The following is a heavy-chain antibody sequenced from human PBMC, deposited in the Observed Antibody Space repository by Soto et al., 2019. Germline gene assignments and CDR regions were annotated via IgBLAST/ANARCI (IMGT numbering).Heavy chain of an antibody. Sequence: PGGSLRLSCAASGFTFSSYAMSWVRQAPGKGLEWVSVIYSGGSTYYADSVKGRFTIPRDNSKNTLYLQMNSLRAEDTAVYYCAAFRYCSSTSCYNDGWFDYWGQGTLVTVSS. CDR2: IYSGGST. D-gene: IGHD2-2*02. CDR1: GFTFSSYA. CDR3: AAFRYCSSTSCYNDGWFDY. J-gene: IGHJ4*02. V-gene: IGHV3-53*01.